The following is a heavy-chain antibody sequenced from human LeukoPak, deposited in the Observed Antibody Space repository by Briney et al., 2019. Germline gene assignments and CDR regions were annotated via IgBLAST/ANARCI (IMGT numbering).Heavy chain of an antibody. V-gene: IGHV4-39*07. CDR1: GGSISSSSYY. CDR2: IYYSGST. D-gene: IGHD6-13*01. J-gene: IGHJ5*02. Sequence: SETLSHTCTVSGGSISSSSYYWGWIRQPPGKGLEWIGSIYYSGSTYYNPSLKSRVTISVDTSKNQFSLKLSSVTAADTAVYYCARDGYSSPQNNWFDPWGQGTLVTVSS. CDR3: ARDGYSSPQNNWFDP.